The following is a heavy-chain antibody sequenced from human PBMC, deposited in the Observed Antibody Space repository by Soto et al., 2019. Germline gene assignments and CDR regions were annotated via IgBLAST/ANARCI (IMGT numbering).Heavy chain of an antibody. D-gene: IGHD3-3*02. J-gene: IGHJ5*02. CDR3: ARHSLALRKNNWFDP. V-gene: IGHV4-39*01. CDR2: IFYLGSS. Sequence: SETLSLTCTVSGDSIISGDYYWSWVRQPPGKGLEWIGSIFYLGSSYYNPSLKSRVTMSVDTSKNQFSLRLRSVTAADTALYFCARHSLALRKNNWFDPWGQGIMVTVSS. CDR1: GDSIISGDYY.